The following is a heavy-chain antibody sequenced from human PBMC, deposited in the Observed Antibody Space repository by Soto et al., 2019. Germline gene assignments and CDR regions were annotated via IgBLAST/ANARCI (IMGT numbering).Heavy chain of an antibody. CDR1: GCTFSSYA. D-gene: IGHD2-15*01. V-gene: IGHV1-69*12. J-gene: IGHJ6*02. Sequence: QVQLVQSGAEVKKPGSSVKVSCKASGCTFSSYAISWVRQAPGQGLEWMGGIIPIFGTANYAQEFQGRVTITADESTSKAYMELSSLRSEDTAVYYCASVETQRYYYGMDVWGQGTTVTVSS. CDR3: ASVETQRYYYGMDV. CDR2: IIPIFGTA.